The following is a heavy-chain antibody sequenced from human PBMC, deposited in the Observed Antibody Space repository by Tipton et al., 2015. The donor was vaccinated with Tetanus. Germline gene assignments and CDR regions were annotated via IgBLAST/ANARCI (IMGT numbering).Heavy chain of an antibody. D-gene: IGHD3-22*01. Sequence: GLVKPSDTLSLTCAVYGGSLSRYYWTWIRQPPGKGLEWIGEVDESGSTNYSPSLKSRVTISLDTSKNEFSLTLSSVTAADTAVYYCARAVRFYYDSSTYYQYYFDSWGQGTLVTVSS. V-gene: IGHV4-34*01. J-gene: IGHJ4*02. CDR1: GGSLSRYY. CDR3: ARAVRFYYDSSTYYQYYFDS. CDR2: VDESGST.